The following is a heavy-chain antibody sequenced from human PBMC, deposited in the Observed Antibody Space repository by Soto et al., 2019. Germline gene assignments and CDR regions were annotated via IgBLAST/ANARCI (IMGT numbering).Heavy chain of an antibody. V-gene: IGHV3-30*18. D-gene: IGHD1-26*01. CDR3: AKDLGSGNGGDLDY. CDR2: ISYDGSNK. Sequence: QVQLVESGGGVVQPGRSLRLSCAASGFTFSSYGMHWVRQAPGKGLEWVAVISYDGSNKYYADSVKGRFTISRDNSKNTLYLQMHSLRAEDTAVYYCAKDLGSGNGGDLDYWGQGTLVTVSS. J-gene: IGHJ4*02. CDR1: GFTFSSYG.